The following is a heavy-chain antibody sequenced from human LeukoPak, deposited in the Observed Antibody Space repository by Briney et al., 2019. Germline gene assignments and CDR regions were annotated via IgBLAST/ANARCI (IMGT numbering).Heavy chain of an antibody. CDR3: ARVAAAGMI. CDR2: IYYSGNT. V-gene: IGHV4-39*01. CDR1: GDSISTSNSY. D-gene: IGHD6-13*01. J-gene: IGHJ4*02. Sequence: SETLSLTCTVSGDSISTSNSYWGWIRQPPGKGLEWIGSIYYSGNTYYNASLKSRVTISVDTSKNQFSLKLNSVTAADTAVYYCARVAAAGMIWGQGTLVTVSS.